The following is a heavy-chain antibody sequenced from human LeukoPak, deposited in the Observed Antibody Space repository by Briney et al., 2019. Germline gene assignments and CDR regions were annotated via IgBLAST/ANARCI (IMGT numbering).Heavy chain of an antibody. Sequence: EITCSFYGITYVRQAKDKRLQWAPYIRYDGSNKYYADSVKGRFTVSRDNSKNTLYLQMNSLRAEDTAVYYCAKDLTAVTPSGSAFDIWGQGTMVTVSS. D-gene: IGHD4-17*01. V-gene: IGHV3-30*02. J-gene: IGHJ3*02. CDR3: AKDLTAVTPSGSAFDI. CDR2: IRYDGSNK. CDR1: EITCSFYG.